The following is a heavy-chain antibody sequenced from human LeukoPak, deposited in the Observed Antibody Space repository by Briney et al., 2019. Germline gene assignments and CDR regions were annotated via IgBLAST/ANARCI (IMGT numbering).Heavy chain of an antibody. CDR3: ARDRAYSGYDYTSDY. Sequence: PSETLSLTCTVSGGSIRSGDYFWSWLRQPPGTGLEWIGYTYYSGTTYYNPSLKSRVTISVDTSKNLFSLKLSSVTAADTAVYYCARDRAYSGYDYTSDYWGQGTLVTVSS. J-gene: IGHJ4*02. CDR2: TYYSGTT. V-gene: IGHV4-30-4*08. CDR1: GGSIRSGDYF. D-gene: IGHD5-12*01.